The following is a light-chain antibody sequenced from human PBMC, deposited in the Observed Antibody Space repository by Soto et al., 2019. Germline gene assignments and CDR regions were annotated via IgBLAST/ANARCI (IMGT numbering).Light chain of an antibody. CDR1: SSNIGAGYD. J-gene: IGLJ2*01. V-gene: IGLV1-40*01. Sequence: QSVLTQPPSVSGAPGQRVTISCTGSSSNIGAGYDVHWYQQLPGAAPKLLIYVNNIRPSGVPYRFSGSKSGASASLAITGLQAVDEADYYCQSYDSSLSGVLFGGGTKVTVL. CDR2: VNN. CDR3: QSYDSSLSGVL.